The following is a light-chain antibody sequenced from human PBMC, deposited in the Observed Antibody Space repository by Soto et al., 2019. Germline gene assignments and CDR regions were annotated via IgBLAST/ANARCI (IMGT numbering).Light chain of an antibody. J-gene: IGKJ1*01. CDR1: QSVSGN. CDR3: QQYNNWPPT. V-gene: IGKV3D-15*01. Sequence: EIVMTQSPPTLSVSPGERAPLSCRASQSVSGNLAWYQQKPGQAPRLLIYGASTRATGIPARFSGSGSGTEFTLTISSLQSEDFAVYYCQQYNNWPPTFGQGTKVEIK. CDR2: GAS.